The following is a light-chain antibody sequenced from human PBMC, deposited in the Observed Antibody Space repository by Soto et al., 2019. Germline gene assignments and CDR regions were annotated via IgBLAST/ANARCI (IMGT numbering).Light chain of an antibody. J-gene: IGKJ4*01. CDR1: RSISNW. V-gene: IGKV1-5*01. CDR3: QQYGSFSPIT. CDR2: DAS. Sequence: DIQMTQSPSTLFASVGHSVTLTCRASRSISNWLAWYQQRPGIAPKLLIFDASILQSGVPSRFSGSGSGTEFTLRISRLQTDDFATYYCQQYGSFSPITFGEGTKVDNK.